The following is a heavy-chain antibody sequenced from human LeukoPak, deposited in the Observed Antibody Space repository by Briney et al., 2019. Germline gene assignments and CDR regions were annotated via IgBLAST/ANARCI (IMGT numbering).Heavy chain of an antibody. CDR3: ATKHSVAVAANPPYFDY. V-gene: IGHV4-59*02. J-gene: IGHJ4*02. CDR1: SNSVSGYY. CDR2: IYYDGST. D-gene: IGHD6-19*01. Sequence: SETLSLTCTVSSNSVSGYYWTWFRQPPGKGLEWIGYIYYDGSTNYNPSLKSRLTISVDMSKNQFSLKLTSVTAADTGVYYCATKHSVAVAANPPYFDYWGQETLVTVSS.